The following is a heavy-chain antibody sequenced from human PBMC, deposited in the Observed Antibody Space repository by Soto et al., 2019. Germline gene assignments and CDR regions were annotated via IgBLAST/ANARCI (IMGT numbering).Heavy chain of an antibody. V-gene: IGHV1-69*13. CDR3: ARMLYYDSIQLYWFDP. CDR1: GGTFSSYA. Sequence: SEKVPCKASGGTFSSYAISWVRQAPGQGLEWMGGIIPIFGTANYAQKFQGRVTITADESTSTAYMELSSLRSEDTAVYYCARMLYYDSIQLYWFDPWGQGTLVTVSS. D-gene: IGHD3-22*01. J-gene: IGHJ5*02. CDR2: IIPIFGTA.